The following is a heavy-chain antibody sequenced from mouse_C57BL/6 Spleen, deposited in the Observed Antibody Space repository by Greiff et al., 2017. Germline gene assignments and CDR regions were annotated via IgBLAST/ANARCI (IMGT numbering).Heavy chain of an antibody. D-gene: IGHD2-2*01. Sequence: DVKLVESEGGLVQPGSSMKLSCTASGFTFSDYYMAWVRQVPEKGLEWVANINYDGSSTYYLDSLKSRFIISRDTAKNILYLQMSSLNSEDTATYYCATIYYGSGFAYWGQGTLVTVAA. CDR1: GFTFSDYY. J-gene: IGHJ3*01. CDR3: ATIYYGSGFAY. V-gene: IGHV5-16*01. CDR2: INYDGSST.